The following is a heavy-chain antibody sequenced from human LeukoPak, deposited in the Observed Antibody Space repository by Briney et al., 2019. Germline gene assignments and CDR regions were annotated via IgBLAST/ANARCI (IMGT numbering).Heavy chain of an antibody. Sequence: GGSLRLSCAASGFTFSSYAMSWVRQAPGRGLEWVSAISGSGGSTYYADSVKGRFTISRDNSKNTLYLQMNSLRAEDTAVYYCAKDQVATKPRGCFDYWGQGTLVTVSS. CDR2: ISGSGGST. J-gene: IGHJ4*02. D-gene: IGHD5-12*01. CDR3: AKDQVATKPRGCFDY. CDR1: GFTFSSYA. V-gene: IGHV3-23*01.